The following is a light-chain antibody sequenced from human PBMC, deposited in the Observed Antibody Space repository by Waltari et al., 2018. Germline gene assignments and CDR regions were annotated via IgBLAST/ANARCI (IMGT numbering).Light chain of an antibody. CDR3: QSYDSTLSVLYV. Sequence: QSVLTQPPSVSGAPGQRVTISCPGSSTNIGAGYDVQWSQQLPGTAPKLIIYDTTNRPSGVPDRFSGSKSGASASLAITGLQPEDEADYFCQSYDSTLSVLYVFGTGTKVTVL. V-gene: IGLV1-40*01. CDR2: DTT. CDR1: STNIGAGYD. J-gene: IGLJ1*01.